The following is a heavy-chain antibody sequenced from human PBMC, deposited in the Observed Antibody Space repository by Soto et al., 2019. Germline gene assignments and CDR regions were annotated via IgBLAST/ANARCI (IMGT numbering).Heavy chain of an antibody. J-gene: IGHJ4*02. CDR3: ATRDSVTTYYYDN. V-gene: IGHV4-39*01. Sequence: QVQLQESGPGLVKPSETLSLSCTVSGDSITSNTDYWGWIRQPPGKGLEWIASIYSSGSTYYNPSLKNRVTISAVTSKRQISLKLSSVTAADTAVYYCATRDSVTTYYYDNWGQGILVTVSS. D-gene: IGHD4-17*01. CDR1: GDSITSNTDY. CDR2: IYSSGST.